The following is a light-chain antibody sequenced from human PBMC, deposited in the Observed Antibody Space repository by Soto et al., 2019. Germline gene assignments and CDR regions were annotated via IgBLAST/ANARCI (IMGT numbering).Light chain of an antibody. Sequence: DIQMTQSPSTLSGSVGDRVTITCRASQTISSWLAWYQQKPGKAPKLLIYKASTLKSGVPSRFGGSGSGTEFTLTISSLQPDDFATYYCQHYNSYSEAFGKGTKVDIK. CDR1: QTISSW. CDR2: KAS. CDR3: QHYNSYSEA. J-gene: IGKJ1*01. V-gene: IGKV1-5*03.